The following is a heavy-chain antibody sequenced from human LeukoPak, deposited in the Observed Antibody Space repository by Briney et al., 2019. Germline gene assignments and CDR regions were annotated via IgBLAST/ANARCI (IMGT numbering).Heavy chain of an antibody. Sequence: PSETLSLTCAVYGGSFSGYYWSWIRQPPGKGLEWIGEINHSGSTNYNPSLKSRVTISVDTSKNQFSLKLSSVTAADTAVYYCARESSWTLWYGSRFDYWGQGTLVTVSS. J-gene: IGHJ4*02. V-gene: IGHV4-34*01. CDR3: ARESSWTLWYGSRFDY. CDR2: INHSGST. D-gene: IGHD2-21*01. CDR1: GGSFSGYY.